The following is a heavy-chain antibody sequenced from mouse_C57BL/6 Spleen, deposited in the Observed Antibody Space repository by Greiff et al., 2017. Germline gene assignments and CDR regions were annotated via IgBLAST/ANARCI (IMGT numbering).Heavy chain of an antibody. Sequence: VQLKESGPGLVKPSQSLSLTCSVTGYSITSCYYWNWIRQFPGNKLEWMGYISYDGSNNYNPSLKNRISITRDTSKNQFFLKLNSVTTEDTATYYCAMDDGYYNAWFAYWGQGTLVTVSA. D-gene: IGHD2-3*01. CDR2: ISYDGSN. V-gene: IGHV3-6*01. CDR1: GYSITSCYY. CDR3: AMDDGYYNAWFAY. J-gene: IGHJ3*01.